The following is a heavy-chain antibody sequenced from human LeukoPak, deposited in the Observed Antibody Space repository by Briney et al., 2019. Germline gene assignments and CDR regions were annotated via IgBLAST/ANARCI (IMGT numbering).Heavy chain of an antibody. CDR2: IRYDGSNK. Sequence: AGGSLRLSCAASGFTFSSYGMHWVRQAPGKGLEWVAFIRYDGSNKYYADSVKGRFTISRDNSKNTLYLQMNSLRAEDTAVYYSAKDQRVTIFGVVIPYYFDYWGQGTLVTVSS. CDR1: GFTFSSYG. CDR3: AKDQRVTIFGVVIPYYFDY. D-gene: IGHD3-3*01. J-gene: IGHJ4*02. V-gene: IGHV3-30*02.